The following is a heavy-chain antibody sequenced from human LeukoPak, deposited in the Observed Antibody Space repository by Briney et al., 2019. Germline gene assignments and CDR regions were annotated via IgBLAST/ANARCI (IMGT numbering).Heavy chain of an antibody. CDR2: ISGSGGST. D-gene: IGHD3-22*01. V-gene: IGHV3-23*01. J-gene: IGHJ4*02. Sequence: GGSLRLSCAASGFTFSSYAMSWVRQAPGKGLEWVSAISGSGGSTYYADSVKGRFTISRDNSKNTLYLQMNSLRAEDTAVYYCAKDGSGYYDSSGLDYWGQGTLVTVSS. CDR3: AKDGSGYYDSSGLDY. CDR1: GFTFSSYA.